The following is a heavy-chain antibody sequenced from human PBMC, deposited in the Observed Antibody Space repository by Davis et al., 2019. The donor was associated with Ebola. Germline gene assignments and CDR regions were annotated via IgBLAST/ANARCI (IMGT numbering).Heavy chain of an antibody. V-gene: IGHV4-59*01. CDR2: IYYSGST. J-gene: IGHJ5*02. CDR1: GGSISSYY. D-gene: IGHD2/OR15-2a*01. Sequence: MPSETLSLTCTVSGGSISSYYWSWIRQPPGKGLEWIGYIYYSGSTNYNPSLKSRVTISVDTSKNQFSLKLSSVTAADTAVYYCARGIGFLSGDFRPWGQGTLVTVSS. CDR3: ARGIGFLSGDFRP.